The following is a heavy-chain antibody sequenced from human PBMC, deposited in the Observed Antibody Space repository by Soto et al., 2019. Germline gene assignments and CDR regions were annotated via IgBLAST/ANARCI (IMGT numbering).Heavy chain of an antibody. CDR2: IYYSGST. D-gene: IGHD3-3*01. CDR1: GGSISRYY. CDR3: ARSFSGYFFDY. V-gene: IGHV4-59*08. Sequence: SETLSLTCTVSGGSISRYYWSWIRQPPGKGLEWIGYIYYSGSTNYNPSLKSRVTISVDTSKNQFSLKLSSVTAADTAVYYCARSFSGYFFDYWEQGTLVTVSS. J-gene: IGHJ4*02.